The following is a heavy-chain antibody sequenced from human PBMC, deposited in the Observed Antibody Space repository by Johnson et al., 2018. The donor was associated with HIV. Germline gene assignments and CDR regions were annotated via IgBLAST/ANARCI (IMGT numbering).Heavy chain of an antibody. CDR2: IRYDGSNK. J-gene: IGHJ3*02. V-gene: IGHV3-30*02. D-gene: IGHD3-3*01. CDR3: AKDSTYYDSGGAFDI. CDR1: GFTFSSFG. Sequence: QVQLVESGGGVVQPGRSLRLSCAESGFTFSSFGMHWVRQAPGKGLEWVAFIRYDGSNKYYADSVTGRFTISRDNSKNTLYLQMNSLRAEDTAVYYCAKDSTYYDSGGAFDIWGQGTMVTVSS.